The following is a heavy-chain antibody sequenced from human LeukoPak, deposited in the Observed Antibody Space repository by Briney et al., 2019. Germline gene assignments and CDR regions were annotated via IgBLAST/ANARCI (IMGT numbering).Heavy chain of an antibody. CDR1: GGSFSGYY. CDR3: ARDSSGWNSHFDY. J-gene: IGHJ4*02. Sequence: SETLSLTCAVYGGSFSGYYWSWIRQPPGKGVEWIGEINHSGSTNYTPSLKSRVTISVDTSKNQFSLKLSSVTAADTAVYYCARDSSGWNSHFDYWGQGTLVTVSS. D-gene: IGHD6-19*01. V-gene: IGHV4-34*01. CDR2: INHSGST.